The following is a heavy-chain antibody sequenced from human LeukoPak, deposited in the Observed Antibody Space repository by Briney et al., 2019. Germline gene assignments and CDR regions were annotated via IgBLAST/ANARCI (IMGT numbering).Heavy chain of an antibody. CDR3: ARGTSSGWYGFDS. J-gene: IGHJ4*02. Sequence: SETLSLTCTVSGGSLSSYYWSWIRQPPGKGLEWIGYILYSGSTNYNPSLKSRVTISVDTSKSQFSLNLNSVTAADTAVYYCARGTSSGWYGFDSWGQGTLVTVSS. D-gene: IGHD6-19*01. V-gene: IGHV4-59*01. CDR2: ILYSGST. CDR1: GGSLSSYY.